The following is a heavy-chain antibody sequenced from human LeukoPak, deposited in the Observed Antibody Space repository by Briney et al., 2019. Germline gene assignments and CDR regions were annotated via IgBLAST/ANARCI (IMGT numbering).Heavy chain of an antibody. CDR1: EFTFSTYN. CDR3: ATDFAEAFDY. CDR2: ISTGSSTT. Sequence: GGSLRLSCAASEFTFSTYNMNWVRQAPGKGLEWVSYISTGSSTTYYADSVKGRFTISRDNVENSLYLQMNSLRDEDTAVYYCATDFAEAFDYWGQGTLVTVSS. V-gene: IGHV3-48*02. J-gene: IGHJ4*02.